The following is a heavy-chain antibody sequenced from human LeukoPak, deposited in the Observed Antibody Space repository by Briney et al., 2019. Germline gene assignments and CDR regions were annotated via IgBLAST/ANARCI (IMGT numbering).Heavy chain of an antibody. CDR2: ISYDGSNK. J-gene: IGHJ6*02. Sequence: RGSLRLSCAASGFTFSSYAMHWVRQAPGKGLEWVAVISYDGSNKYYADSVKGRFTISRDNSKNTLYLQMNSLRAEDTAVYYCAREPVVPAANYYYYYGMDVWGQGTTVTVSS. D-gene: IGHD2-2*01. CDR1: GFTFSSYA. CDR3: AREPVVPAANYYYYYGMDV. V-gene: IGHV3-30-3*01.